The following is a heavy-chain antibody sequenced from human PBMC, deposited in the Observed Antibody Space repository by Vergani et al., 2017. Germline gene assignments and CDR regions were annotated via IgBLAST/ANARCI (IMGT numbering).Heavy chain of an antibody. V-gene: IGHV3-30-3*01. CDR2: ISYDGSNK. CDR1: GFTFSSYA. Sequence: VQLVESGGGLVKPGGSLRLSCAASGFTFSSYAMHWVRQAPGKGLEWVAVISYDGSNKYYADSVKGRFTISRDNSKNTLYLQMNSLRAEDTAVYYCARGGGNSGADAFDIWGQGTMVTVSS. D-gene: IGHD4-23*01. CDR3: ARGGGNSGADAFDI. J-gene: IGHJ3*02.